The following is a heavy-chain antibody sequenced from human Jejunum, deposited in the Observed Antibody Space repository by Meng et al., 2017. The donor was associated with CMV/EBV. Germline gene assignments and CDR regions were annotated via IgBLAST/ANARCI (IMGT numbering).Heavy chain of an antibody. CDR1: GSISSSSYY. Sequence: GSISSSSYYWGRMRQPPGKGLEWIVNINYSGSTYYNPSLKGRATISQDTYMNQFSLKLTSVTAADTAVYYCARVDCSTSCFSFDNWGQGALVTVSS. CDR2: INYSGST. J-gene: IGHJ4*02. CDR3: ARVDCSTSCFSFDN. V-gene: IGHV4-39*07. D-gene: IGHD2-2*01.